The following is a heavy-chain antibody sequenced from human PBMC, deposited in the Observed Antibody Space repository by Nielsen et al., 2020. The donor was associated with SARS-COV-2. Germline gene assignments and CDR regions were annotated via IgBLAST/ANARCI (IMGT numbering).Heavy chain of an antibody. Sequence: GASLKISCAASGFTFDDYAMHWVRQAPGKGLEWVAYISSSSSYTNYADSVKGRFTISRDNAKNSLYLQMNSLRAEDTAVYYCATTFGGVIAPGAFDIWGQGTMVTVSS. V-gene: IGHV3-11*03. CDR3: ATTFGGVIAPGAFDI. D-gene: IGHD3-16*01. CDR2: ISSSSSYT. CDR1: GFTFDDYA. J-gene: IGHJ3*02.